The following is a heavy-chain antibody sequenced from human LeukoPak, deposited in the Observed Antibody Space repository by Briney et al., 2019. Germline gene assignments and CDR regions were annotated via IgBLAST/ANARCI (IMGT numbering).Heavy chain of an antibody. D-gene: IGHD3-3*01. Sequence: SETLSLTCAVYGGSFSGYYWSWIRQPPGKGLEWIGEINHSGSTNYNPSLKSRVTISVDTSKNQFSLKLSSVTAADTAVYYCASVSSYHDFWSGYSSLSHFWFDPWGQGTLVTVSS. J-gene: IGHJ5*02. V-gene: IGHV4-34*01. CDR3: ASVSSYHDFWSGYSSLSHFWFDP. CDR2: INHSGST. CDR1: GGSFSGYY.